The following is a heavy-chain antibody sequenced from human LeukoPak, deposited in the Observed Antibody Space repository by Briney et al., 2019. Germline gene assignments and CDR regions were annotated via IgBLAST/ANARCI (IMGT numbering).Heavy chain of an antibody. D-gene: IGHD3-10*01. V-gene: IGHV3-21*06. J-gene: IGHJ3*02. Sequence: GRSLRLSCAASGFTFSSYGIHWVRQAPGKGLEWVSFTDTSGRYVYYGDSVKGRFTISRDNAKNLLFLQMNGLRAEDTALYYCARGRSITLLRGVAMSDGFDIWGQGAMVAVSS. CDR3: ARGRSITLLRGVAMSDGFDI. CDR2: TDTSGRYV. CDR1: GFTFSSYG.